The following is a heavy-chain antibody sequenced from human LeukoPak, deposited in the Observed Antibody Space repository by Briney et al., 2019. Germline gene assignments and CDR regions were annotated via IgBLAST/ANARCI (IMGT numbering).Heavy chain of an antibody. J-gene: IGHJ6*02. Sequence: PGGSLRLSCAASGFTFSSYAMSWVRQAPGKGLEWVSGISGGGISTYYADSVKGRFTISRDNSKNTLYLQMNSLRAEDTAVYYCARDGHSSSWYGLYYYYGMDVWGQGTTVTVSS. CDR2: ISGGGIST. CDR3: ARDGHSSSWYGLYYYYGMDV. CDR1: GFTFSSYA. D-gene: IGHD6-13*01. V-gene: IGHV3-23*01.